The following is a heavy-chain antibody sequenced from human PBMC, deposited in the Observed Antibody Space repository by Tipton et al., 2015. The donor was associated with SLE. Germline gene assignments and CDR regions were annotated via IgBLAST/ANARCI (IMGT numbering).Heavy chain of an antibody. D-gene: IGHD1-20*01. CDR1: GGSISSGDYY. J-gene: IGHJ2*01. Sequence: TLSLTCTVSGGSISSGDYYWSWIRQPPGKGLEWIGEINHSGSTNYNPSLKSRVTISVDTSKNQFSLKLSSVTAADTAVYYCARGGSYNWNDKTWYFDLWGRGTLVTASS. V-gene: IGHV4-61*08. CDR3: ARGGSYNWNDKTWYFDL. CDR2: INHSGST.